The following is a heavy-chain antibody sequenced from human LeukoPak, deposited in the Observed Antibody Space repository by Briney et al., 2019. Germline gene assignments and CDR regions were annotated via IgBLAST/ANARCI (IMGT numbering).Heavy chain of an antibody. J-gene: IGHJ4*02. V-gene: IGHV4-39*07. CDR2: IYYSGDS. D-gene: IGHD4-17*01. CDR3: ARGRGDYRFDY. CDR1: GDSITNSNYY. Sequence: PSETLSLTCTASGDSITNSNYYWGWIRQPPGKGLEWIGNIYYSGDSYYNPSLKSRVTISVDTSKNQFSLKLSSVTAADTAVYYCARGRGDYRFDYWGQGTLVTVSS.